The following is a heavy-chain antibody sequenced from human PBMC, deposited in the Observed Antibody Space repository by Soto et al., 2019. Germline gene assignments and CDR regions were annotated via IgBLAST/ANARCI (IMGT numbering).Heavy chain of an antibody. V-gene: IGHV4-39*01. CDR2: ISYSGST. J-gene: IGHJ4*02. Sequence: SLTCTVSGGSISSSSYYWGWIRQPPGKGLEWIGSISYSGSTYYNPSLKSRITIYVDPSKNQFSLKLNSVTAADTAVYYCARRGLGIAATDTGAFDYWGQGTLVTVSS. CDR3: ARRGLGIAATDTGAFDY. D-gene: IGHD6-13*01. CDR1: GGSISSSSYY.